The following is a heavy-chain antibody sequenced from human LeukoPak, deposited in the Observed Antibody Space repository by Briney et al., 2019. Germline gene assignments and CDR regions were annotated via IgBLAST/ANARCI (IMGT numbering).Heavy chain of an antibody. CDR1: GYSFTSYW. CDR2: VYPGDSDT. D-gene: IGHD6-6*01. CDR3: ARRMGVATRSGAFDI. Sequence: GESLKISCKDSGYSFTSYWIGWVRQMPGKGLEWMGIVYPGDSDTRYRPSFQGHVTISADKSISTAYLQWSSLKATDTAMYFCARRMGVATRSGAFDIWGQGTMVTVSS. J-gene: IGHJ3*02. V-gene: IGHV5-51*01.